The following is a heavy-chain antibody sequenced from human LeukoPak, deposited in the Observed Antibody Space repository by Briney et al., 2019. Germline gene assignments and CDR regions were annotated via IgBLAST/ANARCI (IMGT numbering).Heavy chain of an antibody. Sequence: PSETLSLTCTVSGYPISSGYYWGWIRQPPGKGLEWIGHIFHSGSANHNSSLESRLTISVDTSKNQFSLKLTSVTAADTAVYYCARLVPGGLSPPNPFHIWGQGTMVTVSS. CDR2: IFHSGSA. CDR1: GYPISSGYY. CDR3: ARLVPGGLSPPNPFHI. V-gene: IGHV4-38-2*02. D-gene: IGHD1-26*01. J-gene: IGHJ3*02.